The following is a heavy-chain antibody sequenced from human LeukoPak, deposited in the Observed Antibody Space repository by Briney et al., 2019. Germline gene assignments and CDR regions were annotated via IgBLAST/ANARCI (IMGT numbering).Heavy chain of an antibody. D-gene: IGHD3-22*01. CDR2: ISGSGGST. CDR1: GFTFSSYG. J-gene: IGHJ4*02. Sequence: GGSLRLSCAASGFTFSSYGMSWVRQAPGKGLEWVSAISGSGGSTYYADSVKGRFTISRDNSKNALYLQMNSLRAEDTAVYYCAKDLITMIVVVYFDYWGQGTLVTVSS. V-gene: IGHV3-23*01. CDR3: AKDLITMIVVVYFDY.